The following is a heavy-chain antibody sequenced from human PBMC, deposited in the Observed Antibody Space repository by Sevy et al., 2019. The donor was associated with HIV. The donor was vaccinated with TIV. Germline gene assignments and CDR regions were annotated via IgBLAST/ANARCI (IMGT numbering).Heavy chain of an antibody. J-gene: IGHJ4*02. D-gene: IGHD3-9*01. CDR1: GFTFSDYS. V-gene: IGHV3-30*02. CDR3: ARGGEFLLTD. Sequence: GGSLRLSCAASGFTFSDYSMHWVRQAPGKGLEWVAFIRYDGTRKDYADSVKGRFTISRDNSKKTLFLQMNSLRAEDTAVYYCARGGEFLLTDWGQGALVTVSS. CDR2: IRYDGTRK.